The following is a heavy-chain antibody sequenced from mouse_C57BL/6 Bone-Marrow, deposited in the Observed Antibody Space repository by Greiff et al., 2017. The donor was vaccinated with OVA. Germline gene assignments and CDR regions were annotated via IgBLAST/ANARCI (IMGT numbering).Heavy chain of an antibody. CDR3: ARRSNFWYFDV. D-gene: IGHD2-5*01. V-gene: IGHV1-63*01. CDR2: IYPGGGYT. CDR1: GYTFTNYW. J-gene: IGHJ1*03. Sequence: QVHVKQSGAELVRPGTSVKMSCKASGYTFTNYWIGWAKQRPGHGLEWIGDIYPGGGYTNYNEKFKGKATLTADKSSSTAYMQFSSLTSEDSAIYYCARRSNFWYFDVWGTGTTVTVSS.